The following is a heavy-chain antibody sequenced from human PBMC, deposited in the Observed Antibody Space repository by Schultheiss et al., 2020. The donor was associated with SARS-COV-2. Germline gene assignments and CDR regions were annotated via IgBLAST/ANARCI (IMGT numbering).Heavy chain of an antibody. V-gene: IGHV4-61*02. Sequence: SETLSLTCTVSGGSISSSSYYWGWIRQPAGKGLEWIGRIYTSGSTNYNPSLKSRVTMSVDTSKNQFSLKLSSVTAADTAVYYCARRYSGSSNWFDPWGQGTLVTVSS. CDR3: ARRYSGSSNWFDP. D-gene: IGHD1-26*01. CDR2: IYTSGST. J-gene: IGHJ5*02. CDR1: GGSISSSSYY.